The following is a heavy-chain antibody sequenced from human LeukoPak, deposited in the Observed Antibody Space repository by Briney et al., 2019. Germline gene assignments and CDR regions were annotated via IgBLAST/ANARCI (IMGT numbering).Heavy chain of an antibody. D-gene: IGHD1-26*01. J-gene: IGHJ3*02. CDR2: IYHSGST. V-gene: IGHV4-4*02. CDR1: DGSISSSNW. Sequence: SETLSLTCAVSDGSISSSNWWSWVRQPPGKGLEWIGEIYHSGSTNCNPSLKSRVTISVDKSKNQFSLKLSSVTAADTAVYYCARAFVSGSSRDAFDIWGQGTMVTVSS. CDR3: ARAFVSGSSRDAFDI.